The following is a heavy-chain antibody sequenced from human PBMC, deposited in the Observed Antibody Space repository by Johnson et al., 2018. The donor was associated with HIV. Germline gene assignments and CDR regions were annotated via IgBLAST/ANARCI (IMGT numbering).Heavy chain of an antibody. J-gene: IGHJ3*02. CDR2: ISGGST. Sequence: VQLVESGGGLVQPGGSLRLSCAASGFTFSSYAMHWVRQAPGKGLEWVSSISGGSTYSADSWMGRFTISSDNSKNTRYLQMTSLRVEDTAVYYCAREATMVREVNDGFDIWGQGTMVTVSS. V-gene: IGHV3-38*03. CDR3: AREATMVREVNDGFDI. D-gene: IGHD3-10*01. CDR1: GFTFSSYA.